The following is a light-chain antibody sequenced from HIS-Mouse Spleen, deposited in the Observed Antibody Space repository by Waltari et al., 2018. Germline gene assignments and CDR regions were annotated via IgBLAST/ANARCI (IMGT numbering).Light chain of an antibody. CDR1: SSDVGGYNY. CDR3: SSYTSSSTF. CDR2: EFS. Sequence: QSALTQPASVSGSPGQSITISCTGTSSDVGGYNYVSWYQQHPGKAPNLMIYEFSNRPSGVSNRFSGSKSGNPASLAISGLQAEDEADYYCSSYTSSSTFFGTGTKVTVL. V-gene: IGLV2-14*01. J-gene: IGLJ1*01.